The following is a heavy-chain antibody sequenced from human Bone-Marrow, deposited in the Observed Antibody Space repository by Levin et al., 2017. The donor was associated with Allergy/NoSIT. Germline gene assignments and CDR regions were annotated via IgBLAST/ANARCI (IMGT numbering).Heavy chain of an antibody. Sequence: SETLSLTCTVSGGSISSSNYYWGWIRQPPGKGLEWIGSIYYSGSTYNNPSLRSRVTISADTSKNQFSLKLSSVTAADTAVYYCASIVAPDHYYYYMDVWGKGTTVTVSS. V-gene: IGHV4-39*01. CDR3: ASIVAPDHYYYYMDV. D-gene: IGHD2-15*01. CDR2: IYYSGST. J-gene: IGHJ6*03. CDR1: GGSISSSNYY.